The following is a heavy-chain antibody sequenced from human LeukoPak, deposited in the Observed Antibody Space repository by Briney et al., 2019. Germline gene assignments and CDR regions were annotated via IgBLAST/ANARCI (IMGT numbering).Heavy chain of an antibody. CDR2: IYYSGST. CDR3: ARVWRELHFDY. V-gene: IGHV4-39*07. Sequence: SETLSLTCTVSGGSISSSSYYWGWIRQPPGKGLEWIGSIYYSGSTYYNPSLKSRVTISVDTSKNQFSLKLSSVTAADTAVYYCARVWRELHFDYWGQGTLVTVSS. J-gene: IGHJ4*02. D-gene: IGHD1-26*01. CDR1: GGSISSSSYY.